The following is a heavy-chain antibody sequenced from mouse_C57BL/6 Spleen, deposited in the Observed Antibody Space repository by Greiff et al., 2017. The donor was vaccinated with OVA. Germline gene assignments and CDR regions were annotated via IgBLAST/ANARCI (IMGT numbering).Heavy chain of an antibody. Sequence: EVQLQQSGPELVKPGASVKMSCTASGYIFTDYNMHWVKQSHGKSLEWIGYINPNNGGTSYNQKFKGKATLTVNKSSSAAYMELRSLTSEDSAVYYCARERANDSGYAYWGQRTLVTVSA. D-gene: IGHD2-12*01. CDR2: INPNNGGT. J-gene: IGHJ3*01. CDR1: GYIFTDYN. V-gene: IGHV1-22*01. CDR3: ARERANDSGYAY.